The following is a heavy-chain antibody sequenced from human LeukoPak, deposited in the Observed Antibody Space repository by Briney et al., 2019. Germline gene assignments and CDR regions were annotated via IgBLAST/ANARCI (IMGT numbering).Heavy chain of an antibody. CDR3: ARAYGGNLPFDAFDI. CDR1: GYTFTGYY. D-gene: IGHD4-23*01. Sequence: ASVKVSCKASGYTFTGYYMHWVRQAPGQGLEWMGWINPNSGGTNYAQKFQGRVTMTRDTSISTAYMELSRLRSDDTAVYYCARAYGGNLPFDAFDIWGQGTMVTVSS. CDR2: INPNSGGT. V-gene: IGHV1-2*02. J-gene: IGHJ3*02.